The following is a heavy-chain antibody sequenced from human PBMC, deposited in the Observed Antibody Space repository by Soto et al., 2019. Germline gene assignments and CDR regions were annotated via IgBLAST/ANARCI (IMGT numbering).Heavy chain of an antibody. V-gene: IGHV3-23*01. J-gene: IGHJ4*02. CDR3: AEDLLGSSSSKEDY. D-gene: IGHD6-6*01. Sequence: PGGSLRLSCAASGFTFSSYAMSWVRQAPGKGLEWVSAISGSGGSTYYADSVKGRFTISRDNSKNTLYLQMNSLRAEDTAVYYCAEDLLGSSSSKEDYWGQGTLVTVSS. CDR1: GFTFSSYA. CDR2: ISGSGGST.